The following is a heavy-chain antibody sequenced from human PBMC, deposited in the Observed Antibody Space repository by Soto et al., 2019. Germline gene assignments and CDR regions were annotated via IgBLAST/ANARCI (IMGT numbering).Heavy chain of an antibody. CDR2: INTLSGDT. D-gene: IGHD3-3*02. CDR3: ARSLLKVILPLGY. J-gene: IGHJ4*02. CDR1: GYTFSGYY. Sequence: QVQLVQSGAEVKKPGASVKVSCKASGYTFSGYYMHWVRQAPGQGLEWMGWINTLSGDTSFPQKFQGKLAMTRDTSIDTAFMEVSRLTSDDTAIYYCARSLLKVILPLGYWGQGTLVSVSS. V-gene: IGHV1-2*02.